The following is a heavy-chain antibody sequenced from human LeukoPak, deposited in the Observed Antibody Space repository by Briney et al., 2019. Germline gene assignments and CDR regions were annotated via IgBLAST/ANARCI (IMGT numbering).Heavy chain of an antibody. CDR2: INHSGST. CDR1: GGSFSGYY. D-gene: IGHD5-12*01. V-gene: IGHV4-34*01. J-gene: IGHJ4*02. Sequence: SETLSLTCAVYGGSFSGYYWSWIRQPPGKGLEWIGEINHSGSTNYNPSLKSRVTISVDTSKNLFSLKLSSVTAADTAVYYCARAGVSGYDQWGQGTLVTVSS. CDR3: ARAGVSGYDQ.